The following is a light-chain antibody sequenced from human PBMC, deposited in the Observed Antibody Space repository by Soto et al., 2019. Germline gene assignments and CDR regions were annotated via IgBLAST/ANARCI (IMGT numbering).Light chain of an antibody. CDR1: SSDVGDYNY. J-gene: IGLJ3*02. CDR2: EVT. CDR3: GSYTTSNTWV. Sequence: QSVLTQPASVSGSPGQSITISCTGTSSDVGDYNYVSWYQQHPGKAPKLMIYEVTNRPSEISIRFSGSKSGNTASLTISGLLAEDEADYYCGSYTTSNTWVFGGGTKLTVL. V-gene: IGLV2-14*01.